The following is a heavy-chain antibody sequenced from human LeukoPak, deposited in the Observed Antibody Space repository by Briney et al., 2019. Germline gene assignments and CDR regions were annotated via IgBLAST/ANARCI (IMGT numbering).Heavy chain of an antibody. J-gene: IGHJ3*01. Sequence: GGSLRLSCAASGFTFKNNAMTWVRQAPGKGLEWVSATNGGGDDTEYADSVKGRFTISRANSKNTLFLQMNNLRPEDTAVYYCARCTASCYANAFDVWGQGTLLTVSS. CDR2: TNGGGDDT. CDR1: GFTFKNNA. CDR3: ARCTASCYANAFDV. V-gene: IGHV3-23*01. D-gene: IGHD2-2*01.